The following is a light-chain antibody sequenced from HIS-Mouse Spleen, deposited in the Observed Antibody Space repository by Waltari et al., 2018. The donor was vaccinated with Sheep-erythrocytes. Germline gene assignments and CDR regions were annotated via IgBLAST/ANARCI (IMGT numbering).Light chain of an antibody. Sequence: SYELTQPPSVSVSPGQTASITCSGDKLGDKYACWYQQKPGQSPVLGIYQESKRPSGIPERFTGSNSGNTATLTISGTQAMDEADYYCQAWDSSTAWNVVFGGGTKLTVL. V-gene: IGLV3-1*01. J-gene: IGLJ2*01. CDR2: QES. CDR3: QAWDSSTAWNVV. CDR1: KLGDKY.